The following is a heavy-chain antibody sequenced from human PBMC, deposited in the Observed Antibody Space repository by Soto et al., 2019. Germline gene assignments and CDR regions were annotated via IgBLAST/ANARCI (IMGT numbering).Heavy chain of an antibody. CDR2: IYYSGST. CDR1: GGSISSGGYY. J-gene: IGHJ6*02. D-gene: IGHD3-22*01. CDR3: ARESMIACRGGIDV. Sequence: QVQLQESGPGLVKPSQTLSLTCTVSGGSISSGGYYWSWIRQHPGKGLEWIGYIYYSGSTYYNPSLKSLVTISVDTSKNQFSLKLSSVTAADTAVYYCARESMIACRGGIDVWGQGTTVTVSS. V-gene: IGHV4-31*01.